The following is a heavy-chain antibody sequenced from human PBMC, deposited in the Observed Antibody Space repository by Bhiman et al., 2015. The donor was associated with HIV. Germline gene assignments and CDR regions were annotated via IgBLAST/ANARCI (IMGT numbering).Heavy chain of an antibody. CDR1: GFSFDDYA. Sequence: EVQLVESGGGLVQPGRSLRLSCAASGFSFDDYAMHWVRQAPGKGLEWVSGISWNSGSIGYADSVKGRFTISRDNAKNSLYLQMNTLRAEDTALYYCAREAVAGSVYFNYWGQGTVVTVSS. J-gene: IGHJ4*02. D-gene: IGHD6-19*01. CDR2: ISWNSGSI. CDR3: AREAVAGSVYFNY. V-gene: IGHV3-9*01.